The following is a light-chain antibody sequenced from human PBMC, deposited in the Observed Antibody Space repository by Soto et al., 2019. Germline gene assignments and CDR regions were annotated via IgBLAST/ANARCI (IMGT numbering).Light chain of an antibody. CDR3: QQYNAYSGT. CDR2: DAS. V-gene: IGKV1-5*01. Sequence: DIQMTQSPSTLSASVGDRISITCRARQSISTLAWYQQRPGKAPKVLIHDASSLESGVPSRFSGSRSGTEFTLTISSLQPDDFATYYCQQYNAYSGTFGQGTRLEIK. J-gene: IGKJ5*01. CDR1: QSIST.